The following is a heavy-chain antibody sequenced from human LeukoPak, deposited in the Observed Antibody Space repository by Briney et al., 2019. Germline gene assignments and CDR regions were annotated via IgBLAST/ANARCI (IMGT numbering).Heavy chain of an antibody. D-gene: IGHD1-26*01. CDR2: IYYSGST. Sequence: SIYYSGSTSYNPSLKSRFTISLDTSKNKFSLKLSSVPAADTAVYYCARXLESELXGXFDXWXXG. J-gene: IGHJ4*02. V-gene: IGHV4-39*01. CDR3: ARXLESELXGXFDX.